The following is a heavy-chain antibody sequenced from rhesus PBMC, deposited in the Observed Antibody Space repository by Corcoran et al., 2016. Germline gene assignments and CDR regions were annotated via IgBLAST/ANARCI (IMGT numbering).Heavy chain of an antibody. D-gene: IGHD1-44*01. CDR3: ARSFPSAYRSLDV. V-gene: IGHV2S2*01. Sequence: QVTLKESGPALVKPTQTLTLTCTFSGFSLSTSGMRVSWIRQPPGKALEWLGRIDWDDEKYYNTSLNSRLTISKHTSKNQVVLTMTNMDPMDTATYYCARSFPSAYRSLDVWGRGVLVTVSS. CDR2: IDWDDEK. CDR1: GFSLSTSGMR. J-gene: IGHJ5-2*02.